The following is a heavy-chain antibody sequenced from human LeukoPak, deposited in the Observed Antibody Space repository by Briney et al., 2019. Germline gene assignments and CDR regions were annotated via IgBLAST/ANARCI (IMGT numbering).Heavy chain of an antibody. CDR1: GFTFSNYA. D-gene: IGHD6-19*01. CDR3: ARGDTVMVTAVAGTGVDLDY. V-gene: IGHV3-48*03. Sequence: GGSLRLSCAASGFTFSNYAMSWVRQAPGKGLEWVSQISSSGGTKYYADFVKGRFTISRDNAKNSVYLQMNSLRAEGTAVYYCARGDTVMVTAVAGTGVDLDYWGQGTLVTVSS. CDR2: ISSSGGTK. J-gene: IGHJ4*02.